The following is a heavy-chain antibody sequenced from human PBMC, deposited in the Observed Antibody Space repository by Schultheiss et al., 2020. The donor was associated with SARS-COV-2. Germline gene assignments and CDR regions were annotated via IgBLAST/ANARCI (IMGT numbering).Heavy chain of an antibody. CDR1: GGSFSGYY. V-gene: IGHV4-34*01. CDR2: INHSGST. Sequence: SETLSLTCAVYGGSFSGYYWSWIRQPPGKGLEWIGEINHSGSTYYNPSLKSRVTISVDTSKNQFSLKLSSVTAADTAVYYCARGWFDPWGQGTLVTVSS. CDR3: ARGWFDP. J-gene: IGHJ5*02.